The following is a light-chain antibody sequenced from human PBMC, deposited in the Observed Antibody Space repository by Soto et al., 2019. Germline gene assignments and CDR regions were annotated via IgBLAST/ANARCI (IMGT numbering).Light chain of an antibody. CDR2: QAS. J-gene: IGKJ2*01. CDR3: QQYDKYPVT. CDR1: QSIGSW. Sequence: DIQMNQSPSTLSASVGDRVTITCQASQSIGSWLAWYQQKPGKAPNLLIYQASRLESGVPSRFSGSESGTEFTLTISSLQPDDFATYYCQQYDKYPVTFGQGTKVDIK. V-gene: IGKV1-5*01.